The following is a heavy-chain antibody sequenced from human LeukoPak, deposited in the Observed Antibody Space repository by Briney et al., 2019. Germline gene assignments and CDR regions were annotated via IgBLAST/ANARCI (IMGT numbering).Heavy chain of an antibody. D-gene: IGHD2-2*01. CDR1: GYTFSDYF. Sequence: ASVKVSCKASGYTFSDYFIHWVRQAPGQGLEWMGWINPKNGGTSPAEKFQGRVTMTRDTSINTVFLDLARLTADDVAVYFCTREPPYTAHCDITTCDVSRFDSWGQGTLVTVSS. CDR2: INPKNGGT. CDR3: TREPPYTAHCDITTCDVSRFDS. V-gene: IGHV1-2*02. J-gene: IGHJ4*02.